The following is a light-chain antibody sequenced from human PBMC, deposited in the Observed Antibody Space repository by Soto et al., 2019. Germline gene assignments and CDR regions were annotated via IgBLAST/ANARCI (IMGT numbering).Light chain of an antibody. V-gene: IGLV1-51*01. CDR2: DNN. J-gene: IGLJ2*01. CDR1: SSDVGGYDY. CDR3: GTWDSSLNAGAI. Sequence: QSAVTQPASVSGSPGQSITISCTGTSSDVGGYDYVSWYQQYPGKAPRLIIYDNNKRPSGIPDRFSGSKSGTSATLGITGLQTGDEAEYYCGTWDSSLNAGAIFGGGTKLTVL.